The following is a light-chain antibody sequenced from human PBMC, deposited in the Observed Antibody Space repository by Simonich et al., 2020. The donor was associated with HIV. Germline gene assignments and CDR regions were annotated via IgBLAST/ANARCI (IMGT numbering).Light chain of an antibody. CDR2: MGS. Sequence: DIVLTQSPLSLPVTRGEPASISCRSSQSLLHSNGYNYLDWYLQKPGQSPQLLIYMGSNRASGVPDRFSGSGSGTDFTLKISRVEAEYVGVYYCMQALETPLTFGGGTKVEIK. CDR1: QSLLHSNGYNY. V-gene: IGKV2-28*01. CDR3: MQALETPLT. J-gene: IGKJ4*01.